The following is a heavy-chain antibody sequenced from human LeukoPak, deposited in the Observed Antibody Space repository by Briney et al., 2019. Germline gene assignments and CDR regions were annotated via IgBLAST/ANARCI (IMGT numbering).Heavy chain of an antibody. CDR1: GLTFSNSS. CDR3: VRDRTGDSPGNISIRYDY. D-gene: IGHD7-27*01. J-gene: IGHJ4*02. Sequence: GGSLRLSCAASGLTFSNSSVTSIRQAPGKGLEWVATIKEDGSDKYYVDSVRGRFTISRDNAENSLYLQMNSLTAEDTALYYCVRDRTGDSPGNISIRYDYWGQGTLVTVSS. V-gene: IGHV3-7*05. CDR2: IKEDGSDK.